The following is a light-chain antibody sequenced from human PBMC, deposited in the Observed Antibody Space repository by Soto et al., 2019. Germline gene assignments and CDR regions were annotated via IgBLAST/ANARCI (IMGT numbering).Light chain of an antibody. V-gene: IGKV3-20*01. CDR2: GAS. J-gene: IGKJ4*01. Sequence: DIVLTQSPGTLSLSPGERATLSCRASQTVSSSSLAWYQQKPGQAPRLLIFGASTRAAGFPDRFSGSGSGTDFTLTISRLEPEDFAVYYCQQSGTSPPVAFGGGTKVDIK. CDR3: QQSGTSPPVA. CDR1: QTVSSSS.